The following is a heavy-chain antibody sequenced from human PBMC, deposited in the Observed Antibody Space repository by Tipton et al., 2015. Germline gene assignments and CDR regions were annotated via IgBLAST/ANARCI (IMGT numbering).Heavy chain of an antibody. V-gene: IGHV1-46*01. D-gene: IGHD3-10*01. CDR1: GYTFSTYY. CDR2: VNPSAGSK. J-gene: IGHJ4*02. Sequence: QSGAEVKKPGASVKVSCKASGYTFSTYYLHWVQQAPGQGLEWMGIVNPSAGSKTYAQKFEGRVTMTRDTSTSTVYMELSSLISEDTAVYYCARTYGSGSFVVGGRKRYYFDYWGQGTLVTVSS. CDR3: ARTYGSGSFVVGGRKRYYFDY.